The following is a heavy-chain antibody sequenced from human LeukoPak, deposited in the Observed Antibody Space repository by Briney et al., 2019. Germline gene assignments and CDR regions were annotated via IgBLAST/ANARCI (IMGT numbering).Heavy chain of an antibody. CDR2: ISGSGGST. CDR1: GFTFSSYA. D-gene: IGHD3-9*01. J-gene: IGHJ4*02. CDR3: ARVRYSGFYFDY. V-gene: IGHV3-23*01. Sequence: GGSLRLSCAASGFTFSSYAMSWVRQAPGKGLEWVSAISGSGGSTYYADSVKGRFTISRDNSKNTLYLQMNSLRAEDTALHYCARVRYSGFYFDYWGQGTLVTVSS.